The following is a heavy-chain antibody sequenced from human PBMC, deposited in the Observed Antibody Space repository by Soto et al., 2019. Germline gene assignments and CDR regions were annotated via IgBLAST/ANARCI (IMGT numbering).Heavy chain of an antibody. CDR3: ARGTRYSYGLQSYYYYYGMDV. V-gene: IGHV1-2*04. J-gene: IGHJ6*02. CDR2: INPDSGGT. CDR1: GYTFTGQY. D-gene: IGHD5-18*01. Sequence: ASVKVSCKASGYTFTGQYMHWVRQAPGQGLEWMGWINPDSGGTNYAQKFQGWVTMTRDTSISTAYMELSRLRSDDTAVYYCARGTRYSYGLQSYYYYYGMDVWGQGTTVTVSS.